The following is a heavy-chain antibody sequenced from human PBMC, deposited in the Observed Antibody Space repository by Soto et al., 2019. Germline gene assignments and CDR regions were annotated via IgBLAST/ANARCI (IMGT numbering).Heavy chain of an antibody. V-gene: IGHV1-46*01. CDR3: ARERSEQFDY. D-gene: IGHD1-26*01. Sequence: QVQLVQSGAEVRKPGASVRLSCKASGYTFTNYFFHWVRQAPGQGLEWMGMINPTFGSTSYTQDLQGRVTMTTDTSTGTGYMDLTSLKSEDTAVYYCARERSEQFDYWGQGTLVTVSS. CDR1: GYTFTNYF. CDR2: INPTFGST. J-gene: IGHJ4*02.